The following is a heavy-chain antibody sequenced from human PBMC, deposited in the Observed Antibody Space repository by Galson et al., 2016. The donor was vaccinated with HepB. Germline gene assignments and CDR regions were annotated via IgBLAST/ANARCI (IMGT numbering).Heavy chain of an antibody. CDR1: GGSFSRNA. CDR3: ARGLGKFWYFDL. J-gene: IGHJ2*01. D-gene: IGHD1-1*01. Sequence: SVKVSCKASGGSFSRNAISWVRQAPGQGLEWMGGIIPXFGTPTYAQKFQGRLTISASEFTSTGYMELNSPRSEDTAVYYCARGLGKFWYFDLWGRGTLVTVSS. CDR2: IIPXFGTP. V-gene: IGHV1-69*13.